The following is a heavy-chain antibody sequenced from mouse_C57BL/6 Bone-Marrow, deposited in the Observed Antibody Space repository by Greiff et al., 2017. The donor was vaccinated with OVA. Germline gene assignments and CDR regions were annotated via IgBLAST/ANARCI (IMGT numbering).Heavy chain of an antibody. V-gene: IGHV2-4*01. CDR3: AKKAIYYGNYDYYAMDY. CDR2: IWSGGST. CDR1: GFSLTSYG. D-gene: IGHD2-1*01. Sequence: QVQLQQPGPGLVQPSQSLSITCTVSGFSLTSYGVHWVRQPPGKGLEWLGVIWSGGSTDYNAAFISRLSISKDNSKSQVFFKMNSLQADDTAIYYCAKKAIYYGNYDYYAMDYWGQGTSVTVSS. J-gene: IGHJ4*01.